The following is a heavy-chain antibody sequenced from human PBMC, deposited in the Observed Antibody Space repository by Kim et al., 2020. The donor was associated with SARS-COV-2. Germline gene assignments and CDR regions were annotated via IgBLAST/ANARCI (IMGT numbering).Heavy chain of an antibody. Sequence: SETLSLTCAVYGGSFSGYYWSWIRQPPGKGLEWIGEINHSGSTNYNPSLKSRVTISVDTSKNQFSLKLSSVTAADTAVYYCARERRYYGSGSYFGESVRFDPWGQGTLVTVSS. CDR2: INHSGST. CDR1: GGSFSGYY. J-gene: IGHJ5*02. V-gene: IGHV4-34*01. D-gene: IGHD3-10*01. CDR3: ARERRYYGSGSYFGESVRFDP.